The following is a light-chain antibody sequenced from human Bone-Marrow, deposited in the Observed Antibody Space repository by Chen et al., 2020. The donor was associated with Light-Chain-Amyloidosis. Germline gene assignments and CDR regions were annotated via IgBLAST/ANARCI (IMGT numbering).Light chain of an antibody. CDR1: SGNVGTYTY. J-gene: IGLJ1*01. V-gene: IGLV2-14*01. Sequence: QSALTQPASVAGSPGPSLTISCTGTSGNVGTYTYVSWYQQHPGKAPKVMIYAVSNRPSGVSNRFSGSKSGNTASLTISGLQAEDEADYYCSSFTSSSSYVFGPGTKVTVL. CDR2: AVS. CDR3: SSFTSSSSYV.